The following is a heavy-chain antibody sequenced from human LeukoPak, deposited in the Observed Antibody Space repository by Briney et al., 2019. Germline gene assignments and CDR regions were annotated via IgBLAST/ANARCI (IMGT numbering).Heavy chain of an antibody. J-gene: IGHJ4*02. CDR3: ARGRDTAMVTSGRFDY. CDR1: GGTFSSYA. Sequence: ASVKVSCKASGGTFSSYAISWVRQAPGQGLEWMGRIIPILGIANYAQKFQGRVTITADKSTSTVYMELSSLRSEDTAVYYCARGRDTAMVTSGRFDYWGQGTLVTVSS. CDR2: IIPILGIA. V-gene: IGHV1-69*04. D-gene: IGHD5-18*01.